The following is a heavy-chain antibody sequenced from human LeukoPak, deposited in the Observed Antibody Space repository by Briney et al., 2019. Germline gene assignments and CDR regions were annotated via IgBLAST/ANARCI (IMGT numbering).Heavy chain of an antibody. D-gene: IGHD3-22*01. CDR1: GFTFSSYA. CDR2: ISGSGGST. J-gene: IGHJ4*02. CDR3: AKQPAAITMIVVVITFFDY. Sequence: GGSLRLSCAASGFTFSSYAMSWVRQAPGKGLEWVSAISGSGGSTYYADSVKGRFTISRDNSKNTLYLQMNSLRAEDTAVYYCAKQPAAITMIVVVITFFDYWGQGTLVTVSS. V-gene: IGHV3-23*01.